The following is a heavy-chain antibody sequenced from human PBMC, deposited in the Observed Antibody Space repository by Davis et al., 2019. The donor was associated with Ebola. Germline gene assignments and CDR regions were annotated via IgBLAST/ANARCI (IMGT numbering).Heavy chain of an antibody. CDR2: ISGSGGTT. CDR1: GSTFRNYG. V-gene: IGHV3-23*01. J-gene: IGHJ4*02. D-gene: IGHD3-10*01. CDR3: AKEAGRYGSGSYVTN. Sequence: GESLKISCAASGSTFRNYGMSWVRQAPGKGLEWVSAISGSGGTTFHADSVKGRFTISRDNSKNTLYLEMDSLRAADTALYYCAKEAGRYGSGSYVTNWGQGTLVTVSS.